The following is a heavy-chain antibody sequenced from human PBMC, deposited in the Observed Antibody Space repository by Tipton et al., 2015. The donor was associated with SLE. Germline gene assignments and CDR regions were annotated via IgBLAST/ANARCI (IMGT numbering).Heavy chain of an antibody. CDR3: ARDRWSGGGCYFVF. Sequence: TLSLTCTVSGGSIGSSTYYWGWIRQPPGKGLEWIGYIYHSGNTNYNPSLKSRLTISVDTSQNQFSLKLSSVTAADTAVYYCARDRWSGGGCYFVFWGLCALVTVSS. V-gene: IGHV4-61*01. D-gene: IGHD2-15*01. CDR2: IYHSGNT. CDR1: GGSIGSSTYY. J-gene: IGHJ4*02.